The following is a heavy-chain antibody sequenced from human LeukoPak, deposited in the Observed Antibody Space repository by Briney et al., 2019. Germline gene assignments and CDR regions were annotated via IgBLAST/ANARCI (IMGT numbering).Heavy chain of an antibody. J-gene: IGHJ4*02. Sequence: ASVKVSCKASGYTFTSYGISWVRQAPGQGLEWMGWISAYNGNTNYAPKLQGRVTMTTDTSTSTAYIELRSLRSVDTAVYYSARDQGYCSGGSCYYIDYWGQGTLVTASS. D-gene: IGHD2-15*01. CDR3: ARDQGYCSGGSCYYIDY. CDR1: GYTFTSYG. CDR2: ISAYNGNT. V-gene: IGHV1-18*01.